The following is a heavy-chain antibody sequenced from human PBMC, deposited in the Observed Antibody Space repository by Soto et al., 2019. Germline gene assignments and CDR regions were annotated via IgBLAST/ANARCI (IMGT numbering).Heavy chain of an antibody. CDR2: ISSSGSTI. D-gene: IGHD3-3*01. CDR1: GFTFSSYE. J-gene: IGHJ6*02. Sequence: RLSCAASGFTFSSYEMNWVRQAPGKGLEWVSYISSSGSTIYYADSVKGRFTISRDNAKNSLYLQMNSLRAEDTAVYYCATPFWSGYPDYYYGMDVWGQGTTVTVSS. V-gene: IGHV3-48*03. CDR3: ATPFWSGYPDYYYGMDV.